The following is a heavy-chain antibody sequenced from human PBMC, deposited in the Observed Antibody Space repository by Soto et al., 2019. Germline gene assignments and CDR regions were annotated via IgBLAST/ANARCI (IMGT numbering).Heavy chain of an antibody. CDR1: GYTFTSYG. V-gene: IGHV1-18*01. J-gene: IGHJ4*02. D-gene: IGHD5-18*01. CDR2: ISAYNGNT. Sequence: QVQLVQSGAEVKKPGASVKVSCKASGYTFTSYGISWVRQAPGQGLEWMGWISAYNGNTNYAQKLQGRVTMTTDTYTSTADKGLRSLRSDDTAVYYCARDLTLSKTWIRCPGDWGQGTLVTGSS. CDR3: ARDLTLSKTWIRCPGD.